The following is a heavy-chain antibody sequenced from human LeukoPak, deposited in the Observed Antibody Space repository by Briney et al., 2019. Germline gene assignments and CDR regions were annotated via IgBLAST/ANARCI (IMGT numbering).Heavy chain of an antibody. V-gene: IGHV4-39*01. CDR1: GGSISSSSDY. Sequence: SETLSLTCTVSGGSISSSSDYWGWIRQPPGKGLEWIGSIYSSGTTYYNPSLKSRVTISVDTSKNQFSLKVSSVTAADTAVYYCARLGFTNDYWGQGTLVTVSS. J-gene: IGHJ4*02. D-gene: IGHD1-1*01. CDR2: IYSSGTT. CDR3: ARLGFTNDY.